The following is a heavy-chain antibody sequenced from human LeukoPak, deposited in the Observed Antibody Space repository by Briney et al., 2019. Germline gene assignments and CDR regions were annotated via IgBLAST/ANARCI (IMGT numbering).Heavy chain of an antibody. Sequence: SQTLSLTCTVTGGSISSGGYYWSWIRQHPGKGREWVGYSYYSGSTYYNPSLKSRVTISVDTSKNQFSLKLSSVTAADTAVYYCARDSARVRYCSSTICHGEAFAIWGQGTMVTVSS. CDR1: GGSISSGGYY. CDR3: ARDSARVRYCSSTICHGEAFAI. V-gene: IGHV4-31*03. CDR2: SYYSGST. J-gene: IGHJ3*02. D-gene: IGHD2-2*01.